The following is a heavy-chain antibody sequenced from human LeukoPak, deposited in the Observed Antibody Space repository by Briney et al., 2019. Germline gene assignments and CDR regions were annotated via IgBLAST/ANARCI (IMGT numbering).Heavy chain of an antibody. Sequence: SETLSLTCTVSGGSISSYYWSWIRQPPGKGLEWIAYIYYSGSTNYNPSLKSRVTISVDTSKNQFSLKLSSVTAADTAVYYCARRIGAADAFDYWGQGTLVTVSS. CDR1: GGSISSYY. J-gene: IGHJ4*02. CDR2: IYYSGST. CDR3: ARRIGAADAFDY. D-gene: IGHD6-13*01. V-gene: IGHV4-59*08.